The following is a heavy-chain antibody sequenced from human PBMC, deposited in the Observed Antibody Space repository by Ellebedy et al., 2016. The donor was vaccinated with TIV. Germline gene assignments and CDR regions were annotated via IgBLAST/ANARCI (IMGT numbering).Heavy chain of an antibody. D-gene: IGHD6-13*01. Sequence: SETLSLXXTVSGGSISTYYWSWIRQPPGKGLEWIGYIYYSGSLNYNPSLKSRVIISVDTSKNQFSLKLTSVTAADTAVYYCARDHNSSWLPNWFDPWGQGTLVTVSS. CDR3: ARDHNSSWLPNWFDP. V-gene: IGHV4-59*01. CDR1: GGSISTYY. CDR2: IYYSGSL. J-gene: IGHJ5*02.